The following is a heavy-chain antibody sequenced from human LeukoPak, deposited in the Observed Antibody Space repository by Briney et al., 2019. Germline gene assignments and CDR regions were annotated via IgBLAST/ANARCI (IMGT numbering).Heavy chain of an antibody. D-gene: IGHD3-9*01. J-gene: IGHJ5*02. CDR1: GFTFSSYA. Sequence: GGSLRLSCSASGFTFSSYAMQWVRQAPGKGLEYVSAISSNGDSTYHADSVKGRFTISRDNSKNTLYLQMNSLRAEDTAVYYCAKEAYDVLTGTNWFDPWGQGTLVTVSS. CDR3: AKEAYDVLTGTNWFDP. CDR2: ISSNGDST. V-gene: IGHV3-64*04.